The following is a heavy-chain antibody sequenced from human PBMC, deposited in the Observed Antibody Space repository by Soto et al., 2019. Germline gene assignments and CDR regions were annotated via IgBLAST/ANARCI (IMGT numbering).Heavy chain of an antibody. J-gene: IGHJ6*02. Sequence: QVQLVQSGAEVKKPGASVKVSCKASGYTFTSYGISWVRQAPGQGLEWMGWISAYNGNTNYAQKLQGRVTMTTDTSRSTAYMELRSLRSDDTAVYYCARYYYDSSGPIPTVSYYYYGMDVWGQGTTVTVSS. CDR2: ISAYNGNT. V-gene: IGHV1-18*01. CDR3: ARYYYDSSGPIPTVSYYYYGMDV. D-gene: IGHD3-22*01. CDR1: GYTFTSYG.